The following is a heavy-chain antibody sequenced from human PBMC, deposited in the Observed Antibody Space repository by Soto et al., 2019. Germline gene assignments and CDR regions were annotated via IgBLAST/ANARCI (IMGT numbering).Heavy chain of an antibody. CDR3: ATNNRASYHFDY. V-gene: IGHV1-69*13. J-gene: IGHJ4*02. CDR1: GGTFSSYV. D-gene: IGHD3-16*02. CDR2: IIPIFGTT. Sequence: SVKVSCKAFGGTFSSYVISWVLQAPGQGLEWMGGIIPIFGTTNYAPKFQGRVAITADERSSTAYMELSSLKSEDTAVYYCATNNRASYHFDYWGQGTMVTVSS.